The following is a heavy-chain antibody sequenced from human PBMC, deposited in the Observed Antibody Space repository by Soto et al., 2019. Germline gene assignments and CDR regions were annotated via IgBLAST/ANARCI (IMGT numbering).Heavy chain of an antibody. CDR3: AADRHYDFWSGPNWFDP. J-gene: IGHJ5*02. CDR1: GFTFTSSA. D-gene: IGHD3-3*01. CDR2: IVAGSGNT. Sequence: GASVKVSCKASGFTFTSSAVQWVRQARGQRLEWIGWIVAGSGNTNYAQKFQERVTITRDMSTSTAYMELSSLRSEDTAVYYCAADRHYDFWSGPNWFDPWGQGTLVTVS. V-gene: IGHV1-58*01.